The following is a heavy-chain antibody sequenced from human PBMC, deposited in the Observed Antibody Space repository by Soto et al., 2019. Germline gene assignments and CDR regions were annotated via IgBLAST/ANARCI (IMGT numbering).Heavy chain of an antibody. Sequence: QVQLVESGGGVVQPGRSLRLSCAASRFTFSSYGMHWVRQAPGKGLEWVAIISYDGSNKYYADSVKGRFTISRDNSKNTLYLQINSLRAEDTAVYYCAKDIDYGSGLYGMDVWGQGTTVTVSS. CDR1: RFTFSSYG. CDR3: AKDIDYGSGLYGMDV. V-gene: IGHV3-30*18. D-gene: IGHD3-10*01. J-gene: IGHJ6*02. CDR2: ISYDGSNK.